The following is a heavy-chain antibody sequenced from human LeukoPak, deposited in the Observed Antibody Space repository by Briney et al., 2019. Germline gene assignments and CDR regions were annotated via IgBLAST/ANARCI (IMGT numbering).Heavy chain of an antibody. V-gene: IGHV4-59*12. CDR3: ARDVGARLPGY. CDR2: IYYSGNT. J-gene: IGHJ4*02. D-gene: IGHD6-6*01. CDR1: GGSISSYY. Sequence: SETLSLTCTVSGGSISSYYWSWIRQPPGKGLEWIGYIYYSGNTNYNPSLKSRVTISVDTSKNQFSLKLSSVTAADTAFYYCARDVGARLPGYWGQGILVTVSS.